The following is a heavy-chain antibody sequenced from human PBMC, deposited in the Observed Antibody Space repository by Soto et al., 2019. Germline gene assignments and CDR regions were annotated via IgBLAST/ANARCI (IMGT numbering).Heavy chain of an antibody. Sequence: SETLSLTCTVSGGSISSYYWSWIRQPPGKGLEWIGYTYYSGSTNYSPSLKSRVTISVDTSKNQFSLKLSSVTAADTSVYYCARCPESGGWFDPWGQGTLVTVSS. CDR1: GGSISSYY. CDR2: TYYSGST. J-gene: IGHJ5*02. CDR3: ARCPESGGWFDP. D-gene: IGHD3-10*01. V-gene: IGHV4-59*01.